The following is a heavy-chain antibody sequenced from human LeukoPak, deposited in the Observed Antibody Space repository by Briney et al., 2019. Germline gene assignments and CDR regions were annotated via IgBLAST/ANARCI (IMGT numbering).Heavy chain of an antibody. CDR1: GGTFTGYY. CDR2: VNPNNGVP. CDR3: AREVGYSSSYYGRFDP. D-gene: IGHD2-2*01. Sequence: ASVKVSCKASGGTFTGYYMHWVRQAPGQGLEWMGRVNPNNGVPNYAQKFQGRVTMTRDTAISTAYMELSSLRSDDTAVYFCAREVGYSSSYYGRFDPWGQGTLVIVSS. J-gene: IGHJ5*02. V-gene: IGHV1-2*06.